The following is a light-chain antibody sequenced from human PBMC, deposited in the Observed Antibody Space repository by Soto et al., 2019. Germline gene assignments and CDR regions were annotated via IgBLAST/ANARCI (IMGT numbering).Light chain of an antibody. J-gene: IGLJ1*01. CDR3: SSYTSSTDYV. V-gene: IGLV2-14*01. CDR2: EVT. CDR1: SSDIDTYNY. Sequence: QSALTQPASVSGSPGQSITISCTGTSSDIDTYNYVSWYQQHPGKAPKLIIYEVTNRPSGVSNRFSGSKSGDTASLTISGLRAVDEADYYCSSYTSSTDYVFGTGTKVTVL.